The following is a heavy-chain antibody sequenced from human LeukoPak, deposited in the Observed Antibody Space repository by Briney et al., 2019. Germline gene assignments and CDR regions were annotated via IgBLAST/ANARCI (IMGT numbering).Heavy chain of an antibody. V-gene: IGHV1-2*02. CDR3: ARRGYCSSTSCYDY. CDR1: GYTFPGYY. CDR2: INPNSGGT. D-gene: IGHD2-2*01. Sequence: ASVKVSCKASGYTFPGYYMHWVRQAPGQGLEWMGWINPNSGGTNYAQKFQGRVTMTRDTSISTAYMELSRLRSDDTAVYYCARRGYCSSTSCYDYWGQGTLVTVSS. J-gene: IGHJ4*02.